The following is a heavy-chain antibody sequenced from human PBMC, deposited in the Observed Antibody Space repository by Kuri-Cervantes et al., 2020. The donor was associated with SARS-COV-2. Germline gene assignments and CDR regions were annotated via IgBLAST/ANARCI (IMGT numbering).Heavy chain of an antibody. D-gene: IGHD3-3*01. CDR2: ISGSGGST. V-gene: IGHV3-23*01. CDR1: GFTFSSYA. CDR3: ARALPGVTIFGVVIMSEGENYYYGMDV. J-gene: IGHJ6*02. Sequence: GESLKISCSASGFTFSSYAMRWVRQAPGEGLECVSAISGSGGSTYYADSVKGRFTISRDNSKNTLYLQMNSLRAEDTAVYYCARALPGVTIFGVVIMSEGENYYYGMDVWGQGTTVTVSS.